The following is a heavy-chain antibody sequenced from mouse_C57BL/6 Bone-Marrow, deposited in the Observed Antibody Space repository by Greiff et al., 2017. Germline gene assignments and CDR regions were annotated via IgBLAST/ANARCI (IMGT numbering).Heavy chain of an antibody. CDR2: IRRKSSNYAT. D-gene: IGHD1-1*01. V-gene: IGHV10-3*01. Sequence: DVKLQESGGGLVQPKGSLKLSCAASGFTFNTYAMHWVRQAPGKGLEWVASIRRKSSNYATYYADSVKDRFTISRDDSQSMLYLQMNNLKTEDTAMYYCFTTLVATDYYAMDFGGQGTSVTVSS. CDR3: FTTLVATDYYAMDF. J-gene: IGHJ4*01. CDR1: GFTFNTYA.